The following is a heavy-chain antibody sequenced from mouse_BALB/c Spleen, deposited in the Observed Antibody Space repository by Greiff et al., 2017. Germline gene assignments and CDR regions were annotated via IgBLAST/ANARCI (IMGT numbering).Heavy chain of an antibody. V-gene: IGHV14-3*02. J-gene: IGHJ2*01. CDR2: IDPANGNT. Sequence: EVQLMESGAELVKPGASVKLSCTASGFNIKDTYMHWVKQRPEQGLEWIGRIDPANGNTKYDPKFQGKATITADTSSNTAYLQLSSLTSEDTAVYYCARGTSWVPHYWGQGTTLTVSS. CDR1: GFNIKDTY. D-gene: IGHD1-1*01. CDR3: ARGTSWVPHY.